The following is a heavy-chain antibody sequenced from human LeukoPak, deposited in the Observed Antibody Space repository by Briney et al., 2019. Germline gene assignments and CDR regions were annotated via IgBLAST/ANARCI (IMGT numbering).Heavy chain of an antibody. Sequence: GGSLRLSCAASGFTFSSYSMNWVRQAPGKGLEWVSSIRSSSSYIYYADSVKGRFTISRDNAKNSLYLQMNSLRAEDTAVYYCARDLLAIGWGSGSHDAFDIWGQGTMVTVSS. CDR1: GFTFSSYS. D-gene: IGHD3-10*01. CDR2: IRSSSSYI. CDR3: ARDLLAIGWGSGSHDAFDI. J-gene: IGHJ3*02. V-gene: IGHV3-21*01.